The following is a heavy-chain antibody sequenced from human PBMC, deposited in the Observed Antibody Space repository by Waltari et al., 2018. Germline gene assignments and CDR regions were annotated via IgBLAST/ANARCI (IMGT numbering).Heavy chain of an antibody. V-gene: IGHV3-21*01. J-gene: IGHJ5*02. Sequence: EVQLVESGGGLVKPGGSLRPSCAASGFSFRSFSMIGVRQAPGKGREWVSSINNNGNYKYYADSVTGRFTISRDSATNSLYLQMTSLRVEDTAVYYCAKGDTLTTRFFDPWGQGTLVTVSS. CDR2: INNNGNYK. D-gene: IGHD4-17*01. CDR1: GFSFRSFS. CDR3: AKGDTLTTRFFDP.